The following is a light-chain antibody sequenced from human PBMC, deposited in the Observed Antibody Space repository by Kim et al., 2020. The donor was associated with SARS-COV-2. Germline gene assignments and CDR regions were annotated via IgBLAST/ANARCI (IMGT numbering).Light chain of an antibody. Sequence: QSALTQPRSVSASPGQSVAISCTGTSSDVGGYNYVSWYQQYPGKAPKLMIYDVSKRPSGVPDRFSGSKSGNTASLNISGLQAEDEADYFCCSNAASRYVFGTGTKVTVL. CDR1: SSDVGGYNY. J-gene: IGLJ1*01. CDR2: DVS. CDR3: CSNAASRYV. V-gene: IGLV2-11*01.